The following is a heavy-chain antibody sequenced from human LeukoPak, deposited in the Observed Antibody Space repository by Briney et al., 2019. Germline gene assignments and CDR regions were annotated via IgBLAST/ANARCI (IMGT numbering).Heavy chain of an antibody. Sequence: GGSLRLSCAASGFTVSSNYMSWVRQAPGKGLERVSVIHSGGSTYYADSVKGRFTISRDKTKNTLYLQMNSLRAEDTAVYYCARDAAGTFLDYWGQGTLVTVSS. J-gene: IGHJ4*02. CDR2: IHSGGST. V-gene: IGHV3-66*01. D-gene: IGHD6-13*01. CDR3: ARDAAGTFLDY. CDR1: GFTVSSNY.